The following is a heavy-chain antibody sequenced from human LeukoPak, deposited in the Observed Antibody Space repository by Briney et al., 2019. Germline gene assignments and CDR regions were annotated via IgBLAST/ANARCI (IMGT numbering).Heavy chain of an antibody. CDR2: INHSGRT. Sequence: SETLSLTCAVYGGSFSDYFWGWIRQPPGKGLEWIGEINHSGRTYYNPSLKSRVTISVDTSKDQFSLDLSSVTAADTAVYYCARDVVVVPAAIHYGMDVWGQGTTVTVSS. CDR1: GGSFSDYF. CDR3: ARDVVVVPAAIHYGMDV. V-gene: IGHV4-34*01. J-gene: IGHJ6*02. D-gene: IGHD2-2*01.